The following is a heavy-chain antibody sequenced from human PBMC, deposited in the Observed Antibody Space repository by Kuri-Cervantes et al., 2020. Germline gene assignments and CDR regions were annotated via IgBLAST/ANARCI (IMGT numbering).Heavy chain of an antibody. V-gene: IGHV1-18*01. Sequence: ASVKVSCKASGGTFSSYTISWVRQAPGQGLEWMGWISAYNGNTNYAQKLQGRVTMTTDTSTSTAYMELRSLRSDDTAVYYCARVYSYGYDWFDPWGQGTLVTVSS. CDR2: ISAYNGNT. D-gene: IGHD5-18*01. CDR1: GGTFSSYT. CDR3: ARVYSYGYDWFDP. J-gene: IGHJ5*02.